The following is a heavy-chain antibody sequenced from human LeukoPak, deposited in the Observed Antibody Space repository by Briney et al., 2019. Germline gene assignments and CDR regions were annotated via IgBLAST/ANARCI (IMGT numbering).Heavy chain of an antibody. D-gene: IGHD6-13*01. J-gene: IGHJ4*02. V-gene: IGHV3-30*18. CDR1: GFTFSSYG. CDR3: AKDYSSSWYGVPPVDY. CDR2: ISYDGSNK. Sequence: GGSLRLSCAASGFTFSSYGMHWVRQAPGKGLEWVAVISYDGSNKYYADSVKGRFTISRDNSKNTLYLQMNSLRAEDTAVYYSAKDYSSSWYGVPPVDYWGQGTLVTVSS.